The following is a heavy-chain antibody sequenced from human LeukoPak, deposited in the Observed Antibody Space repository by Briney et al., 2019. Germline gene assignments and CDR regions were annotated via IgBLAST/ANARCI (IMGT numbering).Heavy chain of an antibody. CDR2: IIPIFGTA. J-gene: IGHJ4*02. D-gene: IGHD1-26*01. Sequence: ASVKVSCKASGYTFTSYGISWVRQAPGQGLEWMGGIIPIFGTANYAQKFQGRVTITADESTSTAYMELSSLRSEDTAVYYCARDTGMVGATIQNGYYFDYWGQGTLVTVSS. CDR3: ARDTGMVGATIQNGYYFDY. V-gene: IGHV1-69*13. CDR1: GYTFTSYG.